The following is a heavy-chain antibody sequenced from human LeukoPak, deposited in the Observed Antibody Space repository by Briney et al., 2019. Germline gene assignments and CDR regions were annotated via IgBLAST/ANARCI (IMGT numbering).Heavy chain of an antibody. J-gene: IGHJ4*02. D-gene: IGHD3-10*01. CDR2: IKQDGSEK. CDR3: ARDLVRGTKTAGFDY. V-gene: IGHV3-7*01. CDR1: GFTLSSYW. Sequence: GGSLRLSCAASGFTLSSYWMSWVRQAPGKGLEGVANIKQDGSEKYYVDSVKGRFTISRDNAKTSLYLQMNSLRAEDTAVYYCARDLVRGTKTAGFDYWGQGTLVTVSS.